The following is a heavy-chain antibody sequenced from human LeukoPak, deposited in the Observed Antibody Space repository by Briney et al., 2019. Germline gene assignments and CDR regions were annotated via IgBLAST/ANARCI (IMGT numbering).Heavy chain of an antibody. CDR1: GFTFNNAW. CDR3: TDLFAY. V-gene: IGHV3-33*08. J-gene: IGHJ4*02. Sequence: GGSLRLSCAASGFTFNNAWMTWVRQAPGKGLEWVAVVWYDGSNKYYADSVKGRFTISRDNSKNTLYLQMNSLRAEDTAVYYCTDLFAYWGQGTLVTVSS. CDR2: VWYDGSNK.